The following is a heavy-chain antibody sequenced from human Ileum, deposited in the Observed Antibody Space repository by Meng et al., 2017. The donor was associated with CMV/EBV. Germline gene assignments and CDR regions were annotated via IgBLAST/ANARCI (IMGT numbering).Heavy chain of an antibody. Sequence: GESLKISCAASGFTFSSSYMYWVRQAPGQGLVWVSRINSDGTTTKYADSVKGRFTISRDNAENTLYLQMNTLRAEDTAVYYCARGNNYAMDVWGQGTTVTVSS. D-gene: IGHD1/OR15-1a*01. CDR2: INSDGTTT. CDR1: GFTFSSSY. CDR3: ARGNNYAMDV. V-gene: IGHV3-74*01. J-gene: IGHJ6*02.